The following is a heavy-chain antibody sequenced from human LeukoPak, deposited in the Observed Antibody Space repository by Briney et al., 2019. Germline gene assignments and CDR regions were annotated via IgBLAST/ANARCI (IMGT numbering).Heavy chain of an antibody. Sequence: SETLSLTCSVSGDSISSGSYYWGWIRQPPGKGLEWIGTGSTYYNPSLKSRVTISLDTSRNQFSLRLTSVTAADTAVYYCVRPYCGGECQSKNNWFDPWGQGTLVTVSS. CDR1: GDSISSGSYY. V-gene: IGHV4-39*07. CDR3: VRPYCGGECQSKNNWFDP. CDR2: GST. J-gene: IGHJ5*02. D-gene: IGHD2-21*01.